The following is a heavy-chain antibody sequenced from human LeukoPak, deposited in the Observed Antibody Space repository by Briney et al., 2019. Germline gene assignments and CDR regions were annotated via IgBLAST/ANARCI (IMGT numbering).Heavy chain of an antibody. J-gene: IGHJ4*02. CDR3: AKLVVATQY. V-gene: IGHV3-23*01. Sequence: PGGSLRLSCAASGFTFSSSAMSWVRQAPGKGLEWVSGVSGSGDSTYYADSVKGRFSISRDNSKNTLYLQMNSLRAEDTAVYYCAKLVVATQYWGQGTLVTVSS. CDR1: GFTFSSSA. D-gene: IGHD2-15*01. CDR2: VSGSGDST.